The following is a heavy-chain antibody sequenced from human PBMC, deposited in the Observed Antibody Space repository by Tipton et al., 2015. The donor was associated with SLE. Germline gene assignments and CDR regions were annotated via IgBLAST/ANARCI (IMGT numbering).Heavy chain of an antibody. J-gene: IGHJ2*01. V-gene: IGHV4-61*05. D-gene: IGHD1-26*01. CDR3: ARGGSGSYHWYFDL. CDR1: GYSISSSSYY. CDR2: IYYSGST. Sequence: TLSLTCTVSGYSISSSSYYWSWIRQPPGKGLEWIGYIYYSGSTNYNPSLKSRVTISVDTSKNQFSLKLSSVTAADTAVYYCARGGSGSYHWYFDLWGRGTLVTVSS.